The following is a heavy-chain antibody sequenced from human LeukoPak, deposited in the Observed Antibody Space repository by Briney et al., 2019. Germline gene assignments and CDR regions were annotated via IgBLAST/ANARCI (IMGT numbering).Heavy chain of an antibody. D-gene: IGHD1-26*01. J-gene: IGHJ4*02. Sequence: RASVKVSRKASGYTFTDYYMHWVRQAPGQGLEWLGWINPNSGGTSYAQKFQGRVTMTRDTSISTAYMEVSRLRSDDTAVYYCATMGATNFDHWGQGTLVTVSS. V-gene: IGHV1-2*02. CDR2: INPNSGGT. CDR1: GYTFTDYY. CDR3: ATMGATNFDH.